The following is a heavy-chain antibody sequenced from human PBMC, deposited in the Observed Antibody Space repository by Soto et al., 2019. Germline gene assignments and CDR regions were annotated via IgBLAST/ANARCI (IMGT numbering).Heavy chain of an antibody. D-gene: IGHD5-12*01. CDR2: IYNTGYT. Sequence: QVQLQESGPRLVTPSQTLSLTCSVSGGSSTSGGYYWSWIRQHPGKGLEWIGYIYNTGYTYYNPSLKSRATISGGTSKNQLSLELTSVTAADTAVYYCAREGRAGYNKPHFDYWGQGILVTVSS. CDR1: GGSSTSGGYY. J-gene: IGHJ4*02. CDR3: AREGRAGYNKPHFDY. V-gene: IGHV4-31*03.